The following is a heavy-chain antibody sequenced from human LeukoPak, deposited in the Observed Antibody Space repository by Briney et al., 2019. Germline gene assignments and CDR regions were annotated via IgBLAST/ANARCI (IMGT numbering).Heavy chain of an antibody. V-gene: IGHV4-59*01. J-gene: IGHJ3*02. CDR3: ARSEQWLDGTDAFGI. CDR2: MQYSGST. D-gene: IGHD6-19*01. Sequence: SETLTLTCSVSGGSISTYHWSWIRQPPGKGLEWIGYMQYSGSTNYNPSLRSRVTMSVDTSKNQFSLKLSSVTAADTAVYYCARSEQWLDGTDAFGIWGQGTMVTVSS. CDR1: GGSISTYH.